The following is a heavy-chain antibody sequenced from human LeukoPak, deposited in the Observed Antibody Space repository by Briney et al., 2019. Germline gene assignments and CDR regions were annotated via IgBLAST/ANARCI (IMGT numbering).Heavy chain of an antibody. V-gene: IGHV4-34*01. D-gene: IGHD3-22*01. CDR3: ARELYSSGYHDAFDI. Sequence: PSETLSLTCAVYGGSFSGYYWSWIRQPPGKGLEWIGEINHSGSTNYNPSLKSRVTISVDTSKDQFSLKLSSVTAADTAVYYCARELYSSGYHDAFDIWGQGTMVTVSS. J-gene: IGHJ3*02. CDR1: GGSFSGYY. CDR2: INHSGST.